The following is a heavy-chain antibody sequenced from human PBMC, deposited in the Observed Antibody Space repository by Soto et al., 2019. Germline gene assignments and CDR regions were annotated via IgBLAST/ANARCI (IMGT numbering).Heavy chain of an antibody. D-gene: IGHD3-10*01. J-gene: IGHJ3*02. CDR3: ARGPTYYYGSGSLCFDI. CDR1: GGSISSGGYY. V-gene: IGHV4-31*03. CDR2: IYYSGST. Sequence: QVQLQESGPGLVKPSQTLSLTCTVSGGSISSGGYYWIWIRQHPGKGLEWIGYIYYSGSTYYNPSLKGRVTISVDTSKHQFSLKLSSVTAADTAVYYCARGPTYYYGSGSLCFDIWGQGTMVTVSS.